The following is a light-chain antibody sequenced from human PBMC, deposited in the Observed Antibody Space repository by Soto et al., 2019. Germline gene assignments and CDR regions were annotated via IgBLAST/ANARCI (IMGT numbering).Light chain of an antibody. J-gene: IGKJ5*01. CDR3: QQYNNWPPIT. CDR2: CAS. Sequence: EIVMTQSPATLSVSPGERATLSCRASQSVSSNFAGYQQKHGQAPRLLIYCASTRATGIPARFSGSGSGTEFTLTISSLQSEDFAVYYCQQYNNWPPITFGQGTRLEIK. CDR1: QSVSSN. V-gene: IGKV3-15*01.